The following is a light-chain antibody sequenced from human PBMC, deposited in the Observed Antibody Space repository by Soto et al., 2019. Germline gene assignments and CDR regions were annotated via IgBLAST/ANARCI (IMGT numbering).Light chain of an antibody. CDR2: ATY. J-gene: IGKJ1*01. CDR3: QQYDSLPRT. V-gene: IGKV1-16*02. Sequence: DIQMTQSPSSLSASVGDRVTITCRASQGINTYLAWFQQKPGRAPKSLIYATYRLQSGVPSKLSGSGSGTDYNLTISRLQPEDIATYYCQQYDSLPRTFGQGTKVEIK. CDR1: QGINTY.